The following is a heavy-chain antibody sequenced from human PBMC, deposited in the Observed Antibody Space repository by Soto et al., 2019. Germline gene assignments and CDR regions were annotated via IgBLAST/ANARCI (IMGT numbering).Heavy chain of an antibody. V-gene: IGHV4-39*07. J-gene: IGHJ5*02. D-gene: IGHD3-16*01. Sequence: PSETLSLTCTVSGGSISSSSYYWGWIRQPPGKGLEWIGSIYYSGSTYYNPSLKSRVTISVDTSKNQFYLKLSSLRSEDTAVYYCARDSWGRSYPLRPDKFDPWGQGTLVTVSS. CDR1: GGSISSSSYY. CDR3: ARDSWGRSYPLRPDKFDP. CDR2: IYYSGST.